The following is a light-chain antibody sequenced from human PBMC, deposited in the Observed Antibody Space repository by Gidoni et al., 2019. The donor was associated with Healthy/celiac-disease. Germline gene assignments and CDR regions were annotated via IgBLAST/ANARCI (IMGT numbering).Light chain of an antibody. J-gene: IGKJ1*01. CDR2: AAS. CDR1: QSISSY. Sequence: DIQMTQSPSYLSASVGDRVTITCRASQSISSYLNWYQQKPGKASKLLSYAASSLQSGVPSRFSGSGSGTDFTLTISSLQPEDFATYYCQQSYSTPPVTFGHGTKVEIK. CDR3: QQSYSTPPVT. V-gene: IGKV1-39*01.